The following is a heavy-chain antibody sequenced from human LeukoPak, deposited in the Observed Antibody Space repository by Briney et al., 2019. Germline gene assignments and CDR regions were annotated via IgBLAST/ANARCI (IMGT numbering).Heavy chain of an antibody. D-gene: IGHD3-10*01. J-gene: IGHJ6*02. CDR2: ISSSSSYI. Sequence: GGSLRLSCAASGFTFSSYSMNWVRQAPGKGLEWVSSISSSSSYIYYADSVKGRFTISRDNAKNSLYLHMNSLRAEDTAVYYCARAEMRFGELSRYGMDVWGQGTTVTVSS. V-gene: IGHV3-21*01. CDR3: ARAEMRFGELSRYGMDV. CDR1: GFTFSSYS.